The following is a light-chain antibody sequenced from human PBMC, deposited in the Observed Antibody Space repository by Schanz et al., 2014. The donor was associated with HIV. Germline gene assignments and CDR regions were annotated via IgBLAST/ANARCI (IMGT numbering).Light chain of an antibody. Sequence: QSALTQPASVSGSPGQSITISCTGTSSDVGGYNYVSWYQQHPGKAPKLMIYEVIKRPSGVPDRFSGSKSGSTASLTVSGLQAEDEADYYCSSYTSSSTLVFGGGTKVTVL. J-gene: IGLJ2*01. CDR3: SSYTSSSTLV. CDR2: EVI. CDR1: SSDVGGYNY. V-gene: IGLV2-14*01.